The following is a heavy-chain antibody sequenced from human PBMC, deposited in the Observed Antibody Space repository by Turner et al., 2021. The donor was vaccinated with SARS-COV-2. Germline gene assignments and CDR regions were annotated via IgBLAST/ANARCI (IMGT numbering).Heavy chain of an antibody. CDR1: GFTFSRYG. CDR3: AKGGWYYDSSAADY. D-gene: IGHD3-22*01. Sequence: QVQLVESGGGVVQPGRSLRLSCAASGFTFSRYGMHWVRQAPGKGLEWVALSSNDGSDKYYADSVKGRFTISRDNSKNTLYLQMNSLRAEDTAVYYCAKGGWYYDSSAADYWGQGTLVTVSS. V-gene: IGHV3-30*18. J-gene: IGHJ4*02. CDR2: SSNDGSDK.